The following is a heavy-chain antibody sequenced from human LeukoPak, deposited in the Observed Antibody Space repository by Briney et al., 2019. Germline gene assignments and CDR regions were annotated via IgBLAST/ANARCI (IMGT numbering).Heavy chain of an antibody. D-gene: IGHD3-3*01. J-gene: IGHJ6*03. Sequence: SVKVSCKASGGTFSSYAISWVRQAPGQGLEWMGGIIPIFGTANYAQKFQGRVTITADESTSTAYMELSSLRSEDTAVYYCARGSRITIFGVVTRILSMDVWGKGTTVTVSS. CDR2: IIPIFGTA. CDR3: ARGSRITIFGVVTRILSMDV. CDR1: GGTFSSYA. V-gene: IGHV1-69*13.